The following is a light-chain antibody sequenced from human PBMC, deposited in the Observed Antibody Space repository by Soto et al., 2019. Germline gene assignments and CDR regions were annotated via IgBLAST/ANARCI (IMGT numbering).Light chain of an antibody. Sequence: EIVLTQSPATLSLSPGERATLSCRASQSVRTNYLAWYQQRPGQAPRLLIFGASYRATGIPDRFSGSGSGTDFTLTISRLEPEDFAVYYCQHYSSSPPEFTFGPGTKVDSK. CDR1: QSVRTNY. CDR2: GAS. CDR3: QHYSSSPPEFT. V-gene: IGKV3-20*01. J-gene: IGKJ3*01.